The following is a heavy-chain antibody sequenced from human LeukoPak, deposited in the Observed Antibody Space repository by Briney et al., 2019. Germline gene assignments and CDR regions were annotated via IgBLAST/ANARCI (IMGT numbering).Heavy chain of an antibody. CDR3: ARSRGEAKSYGMDV. V-gene: IGHV1-69*04. J-gene: IGHJ6*02. CDR1: GGTFSSYA. D-gene: IGHD3-10*01. Sequence: ASVKVSCKASGGTFSSYAISWVRQAPGQGLEWMGRIIPILGIANYAQKFQGRVTMTTDTSTSTAYMELRSLRSDDTAVYYCARSRGEAKSYGMDVWGQGTTVTVSS. CDR2: IIPILGIA.